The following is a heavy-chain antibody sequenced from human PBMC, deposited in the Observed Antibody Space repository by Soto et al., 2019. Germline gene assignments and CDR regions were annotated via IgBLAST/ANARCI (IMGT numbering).Heavy chain of an antibody. V-gene: IGHV3-23*01. D-gene: IGHD2-15*01. CDR2: ISGSGGST. J-gene: IGHJ1*01. CDR3: AKHLYNDIVVVVAAIEYFQH. Sequence: GGSLRLSCAASGFTFSSYAMSWVRQAPGKGLEWVSAISGSGGSTYYADSVKGRFTISRDNSKNTLYLQMNSLRAEDTAVYYCAKHLYNDIVVVVAAIEYFQHWGQGTLVTVSS. CDR1: GFTFSSYA.